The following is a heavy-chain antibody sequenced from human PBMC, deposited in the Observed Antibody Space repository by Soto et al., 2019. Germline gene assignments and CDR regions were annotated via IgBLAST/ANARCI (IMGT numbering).Heavy chain of an antibody. CDR3: AKTYSSSSYYYGMDV. D-gene: IGHD6-6*01. V-gene: IGHV1-18*01. J-gene: IGHJ6*02. CDR2: ISAYNGNT. CDR1: GYTFTSYG. Sequence: GASVKVSCKASGYTFTSYGISWVRQAPGQGLEWMGWISAYNGNTNYAQKLQGRVTMTTDTSTSTAYMELRSLTSDDTAVYYCAKTYSSSSYYYGMDVWGQGTTVTVSS.